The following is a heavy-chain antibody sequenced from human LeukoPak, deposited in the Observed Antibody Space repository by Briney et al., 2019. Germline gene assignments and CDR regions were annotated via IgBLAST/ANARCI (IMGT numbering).Heavy chain of an antibody. Sequence: GASVKVSCKASGYTFTSYYMHWVRQAPGQGLEWMGIIKPSGGSTSYAQKFQGRVTMTRDTSTSTVYMELSSLRSEDTAVYYCARATYYYDSSGTYYFDYWGQGTLVTVSS. D-gene: IGHD3-22*01. CDR2: IKPSGGST. CDR3: ARATYYYDSSGTYYFDY. J-gene: IGHJ4*02. V-gene: IGHV1-46*01. CDR1: GYTFTSYY.